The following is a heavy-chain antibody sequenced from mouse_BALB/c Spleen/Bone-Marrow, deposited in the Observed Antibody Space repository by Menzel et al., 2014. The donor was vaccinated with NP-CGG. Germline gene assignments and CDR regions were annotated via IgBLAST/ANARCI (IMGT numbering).Heavy chain of an antibody. D-gene: IGHD1-1*01. CDR2: IFPGTGTT. CDR1: GYTFTNYW. Sequence: VQGVESGAELVKPGASVKLSCKTSGYTFTNYWIQWVKQRPGQGLGWIGEIFPGTGTTYYNEKFKGKATLTIDTSSSTAYMRLSSLTSEDSAVYFCARHYYGSSDAMDYWGQGTSVTVSS. CDR3: ARHYYGSSDAMDY. V-gene: IGHV1S132*01. J-gene: IGHJ4*01.